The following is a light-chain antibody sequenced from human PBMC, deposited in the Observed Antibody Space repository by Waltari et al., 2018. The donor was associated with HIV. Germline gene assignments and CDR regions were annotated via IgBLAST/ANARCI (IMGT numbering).Light chain of an antibody. CDR3: QQYYTTPFT. Sequence: DIVMTQSPDSLAVSLGERATINCKSSQSVLYSSNNKNYLAWYQQKPGQPPKLLIYWASTRESGVPDRFSGSGSGTDFTLTISSLQAEDVAVYYCQQYYTTPFTFGPGTKVHIK. CDR2: WAS. V-gene: IGKV4-1*01. CDR1: QSVLYSSNNKNY. J-gene: IGKJ3*01.